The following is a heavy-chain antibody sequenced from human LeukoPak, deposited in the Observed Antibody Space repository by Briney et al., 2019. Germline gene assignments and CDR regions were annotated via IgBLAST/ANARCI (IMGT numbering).Heavy chain of an antibody. CDR3: ARDYMYAYYYDSSGYPVGY. CDR1: GFTFSSYG. J-gene: IGHJ4*02. CDR2: IRYDGSNK. D-gene: IGHD3-22*01. V-gene: IGHV3-30*02. Sequence: GGSLRLSCAASGFTFSSYGMHWVRQAPGKGLEWVAFIRYDGSNKYYADSVKGRFTVSRDNSKNTLYLQMNSLRAEDTAVYYCARDYMYAYYYDSSGYPVGYWGQGTLVTVSS.